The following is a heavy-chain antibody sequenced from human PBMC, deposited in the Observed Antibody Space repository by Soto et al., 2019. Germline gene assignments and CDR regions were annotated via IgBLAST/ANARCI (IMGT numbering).Heavy chain of an antibody. CDR3: SGGGRPGQIDWFDP. V-gene: IGHV4-4*02. CDR2: IYRYGST. CDR1: GGSLSSCNW. J-gene: IGHJ5*02. D-gene: IGHD2-21*01. Sequence: QVQLQESGPRLVKPLGTLSLTCAVYGGSLSSCNWWSWVRQPPGKGLEWIGEIYRYGSTSYNPSLKSRVTIAVDKSKNQISLKMTSLTAADTAVYFCSGGGRPGQIDWFDPWGQGILVTVSS.